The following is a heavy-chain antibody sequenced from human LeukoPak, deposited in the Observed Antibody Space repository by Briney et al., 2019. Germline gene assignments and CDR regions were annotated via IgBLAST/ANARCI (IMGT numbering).Heavy chain of an antibody. Sequence: GGSLRLSCVASGFGFSFYSMNWVRQAPGKGLEWLSYISSDSSSIYDADSVKGRFAISRDNGKNSLYLQMNHLRDDDTAVYYCARDGDCDSTSCPNFDYWGQGTLVTVSS. J-gene: IGHJ4*02. D-gene: IGHD2-2*01. CDR2: ISSDSSSI. V-gene: IGHV3-48*02. CDR1: GFGFSFYS. CDR3: ARDGDCDSTSCPNFDY.